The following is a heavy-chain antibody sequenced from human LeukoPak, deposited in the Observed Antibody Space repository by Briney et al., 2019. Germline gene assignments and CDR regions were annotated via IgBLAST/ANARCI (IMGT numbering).Heavy chain of an antibody. V-gene: IGHV1-2*02. D-gene: IGHD2-2*01. J-gene: IGHJ4*02. CDR3: ARDPSVVVVPATWEDY. CDR2: INPNSGGT. Sequence: ASVKVSCRASGYTFTGYYMHWVRQAPGQGLEWMGWINPNSGGTNYAQKFQGRVTITRDTSISTAYMELSRLRSDDTAAYYCARDPSVVVVPATWEDYWGQGTLVTVSS. CDR1: GYTFTGYY.